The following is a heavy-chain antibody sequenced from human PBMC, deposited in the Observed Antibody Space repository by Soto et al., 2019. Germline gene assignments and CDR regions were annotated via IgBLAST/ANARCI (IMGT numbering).Heavy chain of an antibody. CDR3: SSDYGSNWRL. Sequence: QAHLVQSGAEVKMPGDSVQVSCKASGFVSTNHNFHWVRQAPGQSLEWMGRINAGNGNTQYSQNFQGRVTFTSDPSASTAFMELTNLRFDDRAMYCWSSDYGSNWRLWGQGTLVSVSS. CDR1: GFVSTNHN. J-gene: IGHJ4*02. D-gene: IGHD6-19*01. V-gene: IGHV1-3*01. CDR2: INAGNGNT.